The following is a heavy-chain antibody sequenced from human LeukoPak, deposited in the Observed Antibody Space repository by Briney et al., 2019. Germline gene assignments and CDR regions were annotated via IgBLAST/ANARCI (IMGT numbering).Heavy chain of an antibody. CDR1: GFTFSSYE. CDR3: ARVSVRGVIIRDY. D-gene: IGHD3-10*01. Sequence: GGSLRLSCAASGFTFSSYEMNWVRQAPGKGLEWVSYISSSGSTIYYADSVKGRFTISRDNAKNSLYLQMSSLRAEDTAVYYCARVSVRGVIIRDYWGQGTLVTVSS. J-gene: IGHJ4*02. V-gene: IGHV3-48*03. CDR2: ISSSGSTI.